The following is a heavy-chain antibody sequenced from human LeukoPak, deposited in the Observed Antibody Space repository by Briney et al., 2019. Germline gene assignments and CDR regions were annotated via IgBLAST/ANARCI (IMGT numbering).Heavy chain of an antibody. Sequence: GGSLRLSCAASGFTFSSHFMNWVRQAPEKGLERVSSISSSGSSVLYADSLKGRFAISRDNAKNSLYLQMNSLRPEDTAVYYCARERYSRSSHDALDLWGQGTMVTVSS. CDR1: GFTFSSHF. D-gene: IGHD6-6*01. CDR3: ARERYSRSSHDALDL. J-gene: IGHJ3*01. CDR2: ISSSGSSV. V-gene: IGHV3-21*01.